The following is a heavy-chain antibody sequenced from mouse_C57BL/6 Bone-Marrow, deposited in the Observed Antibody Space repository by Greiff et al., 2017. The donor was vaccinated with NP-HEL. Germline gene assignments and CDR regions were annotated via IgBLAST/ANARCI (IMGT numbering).Heavy chain of an antibody. V-gene: IGHV1-69*01. CDR2: IDPSDSYT. Sequence: LQQPGAELVMPGASVKLSCKASGYTFTSYWMHWVKQRPGQGLEWIGEIDPSDSYTNYNQKFKGKSTLTVDKSSSTAYMQLSSLTSEDSAVYYCARRYYGSSYAWFAYWGQGTLVTVSA. D-gene: IGHD1-1*01. CDR1: GYTFTSYW. CDR3: ARRYYGSSYAWFAY. J-gene: IGHJ3*01.